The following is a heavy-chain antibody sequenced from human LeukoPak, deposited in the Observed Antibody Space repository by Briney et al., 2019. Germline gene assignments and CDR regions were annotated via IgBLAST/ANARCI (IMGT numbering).Heavy chain of an antibody. D-gene: IGHD6-19*01. CDR3: ARGSKRSQRYSSGPGGY. J-gene: IGHJ4*02. V-gene: IGHV1-2*02. CDR1: GYTFTGYY. Sequence: ASVKVSCKASGYTFTGYYKHWVRQAPGQGLEWMGWINPNSGGTNYAQKFQGRVTMTRDTSISTAYMELSRLRSDDTAVYYCARGSKRSQRYSSGPGGYWGQGTLVTVSS. CDR2: INPNSGGT.